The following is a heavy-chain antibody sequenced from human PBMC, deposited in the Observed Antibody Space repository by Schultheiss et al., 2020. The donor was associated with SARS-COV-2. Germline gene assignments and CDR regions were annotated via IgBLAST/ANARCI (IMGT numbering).Heavy chain of an antibody. CDR3: ARATLKIPGYVY. V-gene: IGHV3-21*01. CDR1: GFTFSRNA. D-gene: IGHD5-12*01. CDR2: ISSSSSYI. Sequence: GGSLRLSCAASGFTFSRNAVNWVRQAPGKGLEWVSSISSSSSYIYYADSVKGRFTISRDNAKNSLYLQMNSLKPEDTAVYYCARATLKIPGYVYWGQGTLVTVSS. J-gene: IGHJ4*02.